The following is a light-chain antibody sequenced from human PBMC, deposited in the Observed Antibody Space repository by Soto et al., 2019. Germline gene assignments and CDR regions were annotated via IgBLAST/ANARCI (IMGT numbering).Light chain of an antibody. CDR3: QKYNSAPRT. J-gene: IGKJ1*01. Sequence: DIQMTQSPSSLSASVGDRVTITCRASKGISNYLAWYQQKPGKVPKLLIYAASTLQSGVPSRLSGSGSGTDLTLTISSLQPEDVATYYCQKYNSAPRTFGQGTKVEIK. CDR1: KGISNY. CDR2: AAS. V-gene: IGKV1-27*01.